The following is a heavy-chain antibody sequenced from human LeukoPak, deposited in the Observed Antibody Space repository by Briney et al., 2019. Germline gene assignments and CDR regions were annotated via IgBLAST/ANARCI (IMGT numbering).Heavy chain of an antibody. CDR3: ARVPSGSYDY. D-gene: IGHD1-26*01. Sequence: PSETLSVTCAVYGGSFSGYYWSWIRQPPGKRLEWIGEINHSGSTNYNPSLKSRVTISVDTSKNQFSLKLSSVTAADTAVYYCARVPSGSYDYWGQGTLVTVSS. V-gene: IGHV4-34*01. CDR1: GGSFSGYY. J-gene: IGHJ4*02. CDR2: INHSGST.